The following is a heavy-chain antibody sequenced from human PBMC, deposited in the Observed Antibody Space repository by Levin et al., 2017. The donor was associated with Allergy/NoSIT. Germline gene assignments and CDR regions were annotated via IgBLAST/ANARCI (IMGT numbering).Heavy chain of an antibody. CDR1: GYSFTSYW. V-gene: IGHV5-10-1*01. D-gene: IGHD3-10*01. Sequence: GESLKISCKGSGYSFTSYWISWVRQMPGKGLEWMGRIDPSDSYTNYSPSFQGHVTISADKSISTAYLQWSSLKASDTAMYYCARPYYGSGSYYTGAFDIWGQGTMVTVSS. J-gene: IGHJ3*02. CDR2: IDPSDSYT. CDR3: ARPYYGSGSYYTGAFDI.